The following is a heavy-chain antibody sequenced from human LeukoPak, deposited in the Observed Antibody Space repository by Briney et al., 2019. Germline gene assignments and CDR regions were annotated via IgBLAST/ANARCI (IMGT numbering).Heavy chain of an antibody. D-gene: IGHD6-13*01. Sequence: SETLSLTCSASGGSINNYFWNWLRQPPGRGLEWIGHVYYTGSTRYNPSLKSRVFISIDTSMSQFSLKLSSVTAADTAVYYCARRARAEADTSPDNWIDPWGQGTLVTVSS. V-gene: IGHV4-59*08. CDR2: VYYTGST. J-gene: IGHJ5*02. CDR1: GGSINNYF. CDR3: ARRARAEADTSPDNWIDP.